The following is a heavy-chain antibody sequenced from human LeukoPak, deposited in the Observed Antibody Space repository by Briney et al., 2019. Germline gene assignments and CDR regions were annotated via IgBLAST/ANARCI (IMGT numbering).Heavy chain of an antibody. Sequence: ASVKVSCKASGYTFTSYAMHWVRQAPGQRLEWMGWINAGNGNTKYSQKFQGRVTITRDTSASTAYMELSSLRSEDTAVYYCARDRPGSGWYFDYWGQGTLVTVSS. D-gene: IGHD6-19*01. CDR1: GYTFTSYA. V-gene: IGHV1-3*01. CDR2: INAGNGNT. CDR3: ARDRPGSGWYFDY. J-gene: IGHJ4*02.